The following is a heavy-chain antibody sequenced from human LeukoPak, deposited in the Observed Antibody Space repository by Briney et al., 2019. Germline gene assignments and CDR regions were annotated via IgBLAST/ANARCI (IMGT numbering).Heavy chain of an antibody. CDR3: AKGGGDYQDFDY. J-gene: IGHJ4*02. D-gene: IGHD3-16*01. CDR1: GLTFSSYG. V-gene: IGHV3-30*18. Sequence: GRSLRLSCAASGLTFSSYGMHWVRHAPGKGLEWVTAISYDGSNKYYADSVRGRFTISRDKNTLYLQMNSLRAEDTAVYYCAKGGGDYQDFDYWGQGTLVTVSS. CDR2: ISYDGSNK.